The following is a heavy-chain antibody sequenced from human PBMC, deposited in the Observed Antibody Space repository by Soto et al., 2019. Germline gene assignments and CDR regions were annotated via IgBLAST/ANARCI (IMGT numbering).Heavy chain of an antibody. D-gene: IGHD3-22*01. CDR3: ARDTDYYDRSGYYFDY. CDR1: GYTFTSYY. V-gene: IGHV1-46*01. Sequence: ASVKVSCKASGYTFTSYYMHWVRQAPGQGLEWMGIINPSGGSTSYAQKFQGRVTMTRDTSTSTVYMELSSLRSEDTAVYYCARDTDYYDRSGYYFDYWGQGTLVEVSS. J-gene: IGHJ4*02. CDR2: INPSGGST.